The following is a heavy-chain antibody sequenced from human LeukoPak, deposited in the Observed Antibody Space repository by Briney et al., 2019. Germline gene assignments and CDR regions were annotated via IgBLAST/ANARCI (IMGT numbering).Heavy chain of an antibody. J-gene: IGHJ5*02. CDR3: ARDASVAGTIWFDP. Sequence: GASVKVSCKDSEYTFIGYYIHWVRQAPGQGPEWMGWINPKSGGTNYAQRFQGRVTMTTDTSITTVYMELSRLTSDDTAVYYCARDASVAGTIWFDPWGQGTLVTVSS. D-gene: IGHD6-19*01. CDR1: EYTFIGYY. CDR2: INPKSGGT. V-gene: IGHV1-2*02.